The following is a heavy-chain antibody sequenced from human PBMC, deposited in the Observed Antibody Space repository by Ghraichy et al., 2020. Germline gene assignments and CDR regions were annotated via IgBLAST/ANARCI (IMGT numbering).Heavy chain of an antibody. J-gene: IGHJ4*02. D-gene: IGHD3-9*01. Sequence: GGSLRLSCAASGFTFSSYAMHWVRQAPDKGLEWVAVISYDESIKYYADSVKGRFTISRDNSKNTLYLQMSSLRAEDMAVHYCARDLSPLRYFDWLLNYWGQGTLVTVSS. CDR3: ARDLSPLRYFDWLLNY. CDR1: GFTFSSYA. V-gene: IGHV3-30*04. CDR2: ISYDESIK.